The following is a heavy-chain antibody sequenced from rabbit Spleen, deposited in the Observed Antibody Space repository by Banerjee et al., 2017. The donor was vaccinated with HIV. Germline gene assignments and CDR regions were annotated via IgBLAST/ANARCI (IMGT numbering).Heavy chain of an antibody. CDR1: GFSFSAVHW. CDR3: ARNFDL. V-gene: IGHV1S40*01. Sequence: QSLEESGGDLVKPGASLTLTCTASGFSFSAVHWIYWVRQAPGKGLEWIGTIYAGSTGTIDFASWEKGRFTISKTSSTTVTLQMTSLTAADTATYFCARNFDLWGPGTLVTVS. CDR2: IYAGSTGTI. J-gene: IGHJ4*01.